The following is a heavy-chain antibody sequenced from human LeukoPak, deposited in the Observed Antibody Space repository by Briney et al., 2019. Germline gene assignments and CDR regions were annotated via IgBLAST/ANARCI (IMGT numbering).Heavy chain of an antibody. CDR2: IYYSGGIT. CDR1: GGSISSYY. V-gene: IGHV4-59*08. CDR3: ARGFGVVVAAIDY. D-gene: IGHD2-15*01. Sequence: SETLSLTCTVSGGSISSYYWSWIRQPPGKGLEWIGYIYYSGGITNYNPSLKSRVTISVDTSKNQFSLKLSSVTAADTAVYYCARGFGVVVAAIDYWGQGTLVTVSS. J-gene: IGHJ4*02.